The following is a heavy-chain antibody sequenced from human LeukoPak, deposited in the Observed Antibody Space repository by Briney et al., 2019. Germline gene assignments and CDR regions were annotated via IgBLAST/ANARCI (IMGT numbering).Heavy chain of an antibody. V-gene: IGHV3-33*01. CDR3: ARAYSRESGYDFVFEN. Sequence: GRSQRLSCAASGFTFSNYGVHWVRQAPGKGLEWVAVIRYDGSTKYYADSVKGRFTISRDNSKNTVYLEMNSLRAEDTAVYYCARAYSRESGYDFVFENWGQGTLVSVSS. J-gene: IGHJ4*02. D-gene: IGHD5-12*01. CDR2: IRYDGSTK. CDR1: GFTFSNYG.